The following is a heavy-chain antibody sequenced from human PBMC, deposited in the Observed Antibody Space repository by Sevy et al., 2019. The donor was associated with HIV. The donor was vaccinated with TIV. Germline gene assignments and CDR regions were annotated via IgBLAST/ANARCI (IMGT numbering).Heavy chain of an antibody. D-gene: IGHD6-19*01. J-gene: IGHJ5*02. CDR1: GFTFTSHW. CDR2: LNGDGSSA. V-gene: IGHV3-74*01. CDR3: TRGRSGTYGWFDP. Sequence: GGSLRLSCAASGFTFTSHWMHWVRQAPGKGLVWVSRLNGDGSSASYADFVKGRFTISRDNGKNTVYLQISSLTADDTAVYYCTRGRSGTYGWFDPWGQGTLVTVSS.